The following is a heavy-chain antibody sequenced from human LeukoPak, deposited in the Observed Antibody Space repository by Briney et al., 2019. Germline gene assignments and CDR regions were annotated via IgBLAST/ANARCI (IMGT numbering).Heavy chain of an antibody. V-gene: IGHV4-4*07. CDR2: IYTSGST. Sequence: SETLSLTCTVSAGSISSYYWSWIRQPAGKGLEWIGRIYTSGSTNYNPSLKSRVTISVDKSKNQFSLNLSSVTAADTAVYYCARDQRPWYSGRYYTGGTGWFDPGGQGTLVTVSS. CDR1: AGSISSYY. J-gene: IGHJ5*02. CDR3: ARDQRPWYSGRYYTGGTGWFDP. D-gene: IGHD1-26*01.